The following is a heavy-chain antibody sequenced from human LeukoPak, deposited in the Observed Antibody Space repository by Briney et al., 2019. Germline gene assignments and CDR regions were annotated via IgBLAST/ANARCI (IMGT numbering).Heavy chain of an antibody. J-gene: IGHJ4*02. V-gene: IGHV3-30*19. D-gene: IGHD3-10*01. CDR2: ISYDGSNK. Sequence: GGSLRLSCAASGFTFSSYGMHWVRQAPGKGLEWVAVISYDGSNKYYADSVKGRFTISRDNSKDTLYLQMNSLRAEDTAVYYCARDSGLDWGQGTLVTVSS. CDR3: ARDSGLD. CDR1: GFTFSSYG.